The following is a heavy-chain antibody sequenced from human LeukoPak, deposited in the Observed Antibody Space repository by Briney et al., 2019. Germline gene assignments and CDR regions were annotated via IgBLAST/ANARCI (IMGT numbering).Heavy chain of an antibody. J-gene: IGHJ4*02. CDR3: ARDRGYTQDH. CDR2: IKSDGSST. V-gene: IGHV3-74*01. CDR1: GFTFSSYW. Sequence: GGSLRLSCAASGFTFSSYWMHWVRHAPGKGLVWVSHIKSDGSSTSYADSVKGRFTISRDNAKNTLYLQMNSLRAEDTAVYYCARDRGYTQDHWGQGTLVTVSS. D-gene: IGHD5-12*01.